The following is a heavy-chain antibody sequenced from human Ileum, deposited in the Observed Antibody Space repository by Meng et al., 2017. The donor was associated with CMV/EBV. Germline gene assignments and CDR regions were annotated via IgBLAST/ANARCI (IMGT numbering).Heavy chain of an antibody. J-gene: IGHJ4*02. V-gene: IGHV3-23*03. CDR2: IYSSGSSS. D-gene: IGHD3-16*02. Sequence: GESLKISCAASGFTFRDYAMTWVRQAPGKGLEWVSLIYSSGSSSYYADSMKGRFTVSRDNSKNTLYLEMNSLRVEDTAVYYCAKDRYTGYSYFDYWGQGTLVTVSS. CDR3: AKDRYTGYSYFDY. CDR1: GFTFRDYA.